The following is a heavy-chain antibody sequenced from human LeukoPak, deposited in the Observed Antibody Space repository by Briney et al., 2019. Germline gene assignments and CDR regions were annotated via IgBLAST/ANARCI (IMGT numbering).Heavy chain of an antibody. CDR1: GGSFSGYY. CDR2: INHSGST. CDR3: ARRLLWFGDPRGWFGP. J-gene: IGHJ5*02. D-gene: IGHD3-10*01. Sequence: SETLSLTCAVYGGSFSGYYWSWIRQPPGKGLEWIGEINHSGSTNYNPSLKSRVTISVDTSKNQFSLKLSSVTAADTAVYYCARRLLWFGDPRGWFGPWGQGTLVTVSS. V-gene: IGHV4-34*01.